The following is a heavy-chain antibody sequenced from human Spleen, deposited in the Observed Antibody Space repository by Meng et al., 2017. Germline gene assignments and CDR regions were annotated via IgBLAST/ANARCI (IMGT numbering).Heavy chain of an antibody. CDR1: GFTFNSYA. D-gene: IGHD3-9*01. CDR2: IRDSGGST. J-gene: IGHJ3*02. CDR3: ARETLYDDVLTGYYDPKGAFDI. Sequence: GESLKISCAASGFTFNSYAMSWVRQAPGKGLEWVSTIRDSGGSTYYADSVKGRFTISRDNSRNTLYLEMNSLRAEDTAVYYCARETLYDDVLTGYYDPKGAFDIWGQGTMVTVSS. V-gene: IGHV3-23*01.